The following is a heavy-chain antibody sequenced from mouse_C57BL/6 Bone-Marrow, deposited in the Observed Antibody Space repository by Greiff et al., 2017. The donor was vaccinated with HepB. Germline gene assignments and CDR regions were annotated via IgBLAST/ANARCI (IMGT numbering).Heavy chain of an antibody. V-gene: IGHV1-82*01. CDR3: AREGSTIVTLNFDY. J-gene: IGHJ2*01. D-gene: IGHD2-5*01. Sequence: QVQLQQSGPELVKPGASVKISCKASGYAFSSSWMNWVKQRPGKGLEWIGRIYPGDGDTNYNGKFKGKATLTADKSSSTAYMQLSSLTSEDSAVYFGAREGSTIVTLNFDYWGQGTTLTVSS. CDR1: GYAFSSSW. CDR2: IYPGDGDT.